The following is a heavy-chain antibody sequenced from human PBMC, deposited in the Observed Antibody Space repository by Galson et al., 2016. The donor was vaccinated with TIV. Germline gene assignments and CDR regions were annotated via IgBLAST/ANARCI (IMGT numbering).Heavy chain of an antibody. CDR1: GGTFKIHS. D-gene: IGHD3-16*02. J-gene: IGHJ6*02. V-gene: IGHV1-69*13. Sequence: SVKVSCKASGGTFKIHSITWVRQAPGQGLEWMGGIIPVFGTANYAQSFRGRVTITADEATNTAYLQLSSLRSEDTDVYYCATVITFGGVSVYGRDYGMDVWGQGTTVTVSS. CDR2: IIPVFGTA. CDR3: ATVITFGGVSVYGRDYGMDV.